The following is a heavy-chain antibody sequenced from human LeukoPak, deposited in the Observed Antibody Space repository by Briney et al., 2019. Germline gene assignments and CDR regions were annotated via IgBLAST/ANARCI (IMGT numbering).Heavy chain of an antibody. D-gene: IGHD6-13*01. Sequence: GGSLRLSCAASGFTFSSYAMSWVRQAPGKGLEWVSTIPGNGGVTYYADSVKGRVTISRDNSKNTLYLQLNSLRAEATAVYYCAKGGSSWHYFDYWGQGTLVTVSS. J-gene: IGHJ4*02. V-gene: IGHV3-23*01. CDR3: AKGGSSWHYFDY. CDR2: IPGNGGVT. CDR1: GFTFSSYA.